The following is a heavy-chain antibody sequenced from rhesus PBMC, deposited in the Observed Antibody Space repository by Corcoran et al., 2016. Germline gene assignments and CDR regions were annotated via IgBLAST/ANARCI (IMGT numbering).Heavy chain of an antibody. D-gene: IGHD6-31*01. CDR1: GGSISGYYL. V-gene: IGHV4S7*01. Sequence: QVQLQESGPGVVKPSETLSLTCAVSGGSISGYYLWSWIRQPPGKGLEWIGYIFGGSGSTSYNPSLKSRVIISIDTSENQLSLKLSSVTAADTAVYYCAREIAAAGTGYWGQGVLVTVSS. CDR3: AREIAAAGTGY. J-gene: IGHJ4*01. CDR2: IFGGSGST.